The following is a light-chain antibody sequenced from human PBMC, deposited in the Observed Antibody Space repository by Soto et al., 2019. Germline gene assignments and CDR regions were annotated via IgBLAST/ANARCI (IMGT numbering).Light chain of an antibody. CDR3: CSYAGSSTFV. CDR1: SSDIGSYNL. V-gene: IGLV2-23*02. Sequence: QSVLTQPASVSGSPGQSITISCTGTSSDIGSYNLVSWFQQHPGKAPKVLIYDVNKRPSGVSNRFSGSKSGNTTSLTISGLQAGDEADYYCCSYAGSSTFVFGIGTRSPS. J-gene: IGLJ1*01. CDR2: DVN.